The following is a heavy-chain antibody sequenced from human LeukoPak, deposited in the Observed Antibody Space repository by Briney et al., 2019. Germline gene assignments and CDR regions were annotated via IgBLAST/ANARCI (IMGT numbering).Heavy chain of an antibody. CDR1: GGSISSYY. CDR3: ARASPYYYDSSGYYLFDY. Sequence: SETLSLTCTVSGGSISSYYWSWIRQPPRKGLEWIGYIYYSGSTNYNPSLKSRVTISVDTSKNQFSLKLSSVTAADTAVYYCARASPYYYDSSGYYLFDYWGQGTLVTVSS. V-gene: IGHV4-59*01. D-gene: IGHD3-22*01. J-gene: IGHJ4*02. CDR2: IYYSGST.